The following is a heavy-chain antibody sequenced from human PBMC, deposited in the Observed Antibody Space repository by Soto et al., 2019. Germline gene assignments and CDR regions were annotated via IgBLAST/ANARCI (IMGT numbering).Heavy chain of an antibody. CDR1: GYTFTSYG. Sequence: ASVKVSCKASGYTFTSYGISWVRQAPGQGLEWMGWISAYNGNTNYAQKLQGRVTMTTDTSTSTAYMELRSLRSDDTAVYYCARDPGYYDSSGYYSTAYYYYYYGMDVWGQGTTVTVSS. CDR2: ISAYNGNT. D-gene: IGHD3-22*01. CDR3: ARDPGYYDSSGYYSTAYYYYYYGMDV. J-gene: IGHJ6*02. V-gene: IGHV1-18*01.